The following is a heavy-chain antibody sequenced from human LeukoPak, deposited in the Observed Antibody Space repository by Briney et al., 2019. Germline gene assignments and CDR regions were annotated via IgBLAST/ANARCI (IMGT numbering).Heavy chain of an antibody. CDR1: GFTFSSYS. Sequence: GGSLRLSCAASGFTFSSYSMNWVRQAPGKGLEWVSSISSSSSYIYYADSVKGRFTISRDNAKNSLYLQMNSLRAEDTAVYYCARDRTTSATVSNGYFQHWSQGTLVTVSS. D-gene: IGHD4-17*01. CDR3: ARDRTTSATVSNGYFQH. J-gene: IGHJ1*01. V-gene: IGHV3-21*01. CDR2: ISSSSSYI.